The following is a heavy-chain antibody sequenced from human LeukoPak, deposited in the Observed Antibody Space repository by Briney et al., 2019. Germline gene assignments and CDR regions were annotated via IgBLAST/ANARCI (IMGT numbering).Heavy chain of an antibody. CDR3: ARSVIQGVYCGMDV. CDR2: IWYDGDNK. J-gene: IGHJ6*02. V-gene: IGHV3-33*01. CDR1: GLIFSNYG. Sequence: GRSLRLSCAASGLIFSNYGMHWVRQAPGKGLEWVAVIWYDGDNKNYGDSVKGRFTISRDNSKNTLFLQMNSLRAEDTAVYYCARSVIQGVYCGMDVWGQGTTVTVSS. D-gene: IGHD2-21*01.